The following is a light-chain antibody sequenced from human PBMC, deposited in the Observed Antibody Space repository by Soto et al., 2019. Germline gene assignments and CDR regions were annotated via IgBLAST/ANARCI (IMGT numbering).Light chain of an antibody. J-gene: IGKJ4*01. CDR3: QQADSFPLT. Sequence: EIVMTQSPAALSVSTGERATLSCRASQSVSSNLAWYQQKPGQAPRLFIYATSGRATGIPDRFSGSGSGTDFTLTINSLQPEDFATYYCQQADSFPLTFGGGTKVDIK. CDR1: QSVSSN. CDR2: ATS. V-gene: IGKV3D-15*01.